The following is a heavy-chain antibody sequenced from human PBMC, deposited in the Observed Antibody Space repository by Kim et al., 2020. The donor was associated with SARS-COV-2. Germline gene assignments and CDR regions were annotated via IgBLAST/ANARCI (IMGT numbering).Heavy chain of an antibody. CDR3: ARGGRGDGYSHG. CDR1: GFTFSSYS. J-gene: IGHJ4*02. D-gene: IGHD2-15*01. CDR2: ISSSSSYI. V-gene: IGHV3-21*01. Sequence: GGSLRLSCAASGFTFSSYSMNWVRQAPGKGLEWVSSISSSSSYIYYADSVKGRFTISRDNAKNSLYLQMNSLRAEDTAVYYCARGGRGDGYSHGWGQGTLVTVSS.